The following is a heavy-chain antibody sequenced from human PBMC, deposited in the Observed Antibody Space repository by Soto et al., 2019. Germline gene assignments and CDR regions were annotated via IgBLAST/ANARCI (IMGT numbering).Heavy chain of an antibody. V-gene: IGHV1-69*13. CDR3: ARRIVAVPAAKRDTSTPNYYYYGMDV. D-gene: IGHD2-2*01. Sequence: ASVKVSCKASGGTFSSYAISWVRQAPGQGLEWMGGIIPIFGTANYAQKFQGRVTITADESTSTAYMELSSLRSEDTAVYYCARRIVAVPAAKRDTSTPNYYYYGMDVWGQGTTVTVSS. J-gene: IGHJ6*02. CDR1: GGTFSSYA. CDR2: IIPIFGTA.